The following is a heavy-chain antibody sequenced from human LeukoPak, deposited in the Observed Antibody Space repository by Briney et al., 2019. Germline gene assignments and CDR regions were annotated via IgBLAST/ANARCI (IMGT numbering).Heavy chain of an antibody. CDR1: GFTVSSNY. CDR2: IYSGGST. CDR3: AKDLMWELHPRSAFDV. Sequence: GGSLRLSCAASGFTVSSNYMSWVRQAPGKGLEWVSVIYSGGSTYYADSVKGRFTISRDNSKNTLYLQMNSLRAEDTALYYCAKDLMWELHPRSAFDVWGQGTMVTVSS. V-gene: IGHV3-53*05. J-gene: IGHJ3*01. D-gene: IGHD1-26*01.